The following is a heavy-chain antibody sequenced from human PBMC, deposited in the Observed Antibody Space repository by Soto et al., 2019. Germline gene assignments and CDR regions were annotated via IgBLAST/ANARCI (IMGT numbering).Heavy chain of an antibody. Sequence: PSETLSLTCTVSGGSISSGGYYWSWIRQHPGKGLEWIGYIYYSGSTYYNPSLKSRVTISVDTSKNQFSLKLSSVTAADTAVYYCASSPRSAGTGLNGDWFDPWGQGTLVTVSS. V-gene: IGHV4-31*03. CDR2: IYYSGST. CDR3: ASSPRSAGTGLNGDWFDP. J-gene: IGHJ5*02. D-gene: IGHD6-19*01. CDR1: GGSISSGGYY.